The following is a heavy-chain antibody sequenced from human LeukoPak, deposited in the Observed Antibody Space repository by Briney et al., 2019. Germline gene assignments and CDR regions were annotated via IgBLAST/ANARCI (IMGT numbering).Heavy chain of an antibody. CDR1: GFTFSSYE. D-gene: IGHD3-10*02. CDR3: AELGITMIGGV. Sequence: PGGSLRLSCAASGFTFSSYEMHWVRQAPGKGLEWVSYISSIGSTIYYADSVKGRFTISRDNAKNSLYLQMNSLRAEDTAVYYCAELGITMIGGVWGKGTTVTISS. J-gene: IGHJ6*04. CDR2: ISSIGSTI. V-gene: IGHV3-48*03.